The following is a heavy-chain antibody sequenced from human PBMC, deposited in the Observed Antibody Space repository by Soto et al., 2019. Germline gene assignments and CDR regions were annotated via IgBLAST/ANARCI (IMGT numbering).Heavy chain of an antibody. CDR1: ALTLRNNW. D-gene: IGHD3-10*01. CDR3: ARGSGSSYFDF. V-gene: IGHV3-7*01. CDR2: INQDGSEK. Sequence: GGSLRLSCAASALTLRNNWMSWVRQAPGKGLEWVANINQDGSEKSYVDSVKGRFTISRDRAKNSVYLHLSSLRAGDTAVYFCARGSGSSYFDFWGQGTLVTVSS. J-gene: IGHJ4*02.